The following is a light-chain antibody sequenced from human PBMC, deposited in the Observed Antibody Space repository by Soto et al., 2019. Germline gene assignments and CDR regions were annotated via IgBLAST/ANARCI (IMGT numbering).Light chain of an antibody. CDR1: QGISSW. J-gene: IGKJ2*01. CDR2: KAS. Sequence: DIQMTQSPSTLSASVGDRVPITCRASQGISSWLAWYQQKPGKAPKVLIYKASRLESGVPSRFSGSGSGTEFTLTISSLQPDDFATYYCQQYNTNSYTFGQGTKVDI. V-gene: IGKV1-5*03. CDR3: QQYNTNSYT.